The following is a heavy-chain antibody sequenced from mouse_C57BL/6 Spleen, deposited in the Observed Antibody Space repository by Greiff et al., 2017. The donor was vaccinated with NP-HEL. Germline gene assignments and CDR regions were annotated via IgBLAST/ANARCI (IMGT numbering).Heavy chain of an antibody. J-gene: IGHJ1*03. V-gene: IGHV1-80*01. D-gene: IGHD1-1*01. CDR3: ARSITTVVATGGYFDV. CDR1: GYAFSSYW. CDR2: IYPGDGDT. Sequence: VKLVESGAELVKPGASVKISCKASGYAFSSYWMNWVKQRPGKGLEWIGQIYPGDGDTNYNGKFKGKATLTADKSSSTAYMQLSSLTSEDSAVYFCARSITTVVATGGYFDVWGTGTTVTVSS.